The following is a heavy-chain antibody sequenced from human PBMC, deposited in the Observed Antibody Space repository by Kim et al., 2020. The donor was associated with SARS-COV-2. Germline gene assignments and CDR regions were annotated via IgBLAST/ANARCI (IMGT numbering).Heavy chain of an antibody. V-gene: IGHV4-59*01. J-gene: IGHJ6*02. Sequence: TYNPSLKSRVTISVDTSKNQFSLKLSSVTAADTAVYYCARNGGYGYGMDVWGQGTMVTVSS. D-gene: IGHD2-8*01. CDR3: ARNGGYGYGMDV.